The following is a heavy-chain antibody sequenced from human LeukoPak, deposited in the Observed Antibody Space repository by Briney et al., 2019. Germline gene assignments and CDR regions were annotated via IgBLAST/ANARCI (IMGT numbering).Heavy chain of an antibody. V-gene: IGHV3-33*01. CDR2: IWYDGSNK. J-gene: IGHJ4*02. D-gene: IGHD2-21*02. Sequence: QPGRSLRLSCAASGFTLSSYGMHWVRQAPGKGLEWVAVIWYDGSNKYYADSVKGRFTISRDNSKNTLYLQMNSLRAEDTAVYYCARDDVVTATRGGGFDYWGQGTLVTVSS. CDR3: ARDDVVTATRGGGFDY. CDR1: GFTLSSYG.